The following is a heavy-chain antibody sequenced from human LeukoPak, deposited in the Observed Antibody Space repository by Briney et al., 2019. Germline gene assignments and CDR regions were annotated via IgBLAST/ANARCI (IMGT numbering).Heavy chain of an antibody. V-gene: IGHV4-38-2*02. Sequence: SETLSLTCTVSGYSLSRGYYWGWIRQPPGKGLEWIGSIYHSGSTYYSPSLESRVTISEATSKNQFSVRLCSVTAADTAVYYCARDTVPAAIVDYWGQGTLVTVSS. D-gene: IGHD2-2*02. J-gene: IGHJ4*02. CDR2: IYHSGST. CDR1: GYSLSRGYY. CDR3: ARDTVPAAIVDY.